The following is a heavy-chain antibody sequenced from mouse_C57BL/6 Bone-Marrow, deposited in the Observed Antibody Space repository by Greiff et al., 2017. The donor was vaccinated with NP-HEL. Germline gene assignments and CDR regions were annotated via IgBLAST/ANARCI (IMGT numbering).Heavy chain of an antibody. CDR3: TRRATVVATNFDV. D-gene: IGHD1-1*01. Sequence: EVQLQQSGTVLARPGASVKMSCKTSGYTFTSYWMHWVKQRPGQGLEWIGAIYPGNSDTSYNQKFKGKAKLTAVTSASTAYMELSSLTNEDSAVYYCTRRATVVATNFDVWGTGTTVTVSS. J-gene: IGHJ1*03. V-gene: IGHV1-5*01. CDR2: IYPGNSDT. CDR1: GYTFTSYW.